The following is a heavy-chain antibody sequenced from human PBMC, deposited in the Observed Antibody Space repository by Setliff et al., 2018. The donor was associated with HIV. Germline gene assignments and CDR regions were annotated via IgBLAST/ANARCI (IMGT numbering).Heavy chain of an antibody. CDR1: GGSISSSTYY. Sequence: PSETLSLTCTVSGGSISSSTYYWGWIRQPPGKGLEWIGTIYYSGSTYYNPSLKSRVTMSADESKNQFSLKLNSVAAADTAVYFCARGAVQDASITSSNWFDPWGHGTLVTVSS. CDR3: ARGAVQDASITSSNWFDP. D-gene: IGHD2-2*01. J-gene: IGHJ5*02. V-gene: IGHV4-39*07. CDR2: IYYSGST.